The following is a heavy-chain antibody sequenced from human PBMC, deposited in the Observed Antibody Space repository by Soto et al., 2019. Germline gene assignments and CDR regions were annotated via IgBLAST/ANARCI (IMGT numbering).Heavy chain of an antibody. J-gene: IGHJ6*02. CDR2: ISTRGEV. D-gene: IGHD2-21*02. CDR1: GFSFSTYS. Sequence: GGSLRLSCAASGFSFSTYSMNWVRKAPGKGLEWVSSISTRGEVYYADSVKGRFTISRDNSKNSVSLQMNSLRGDDTAVYYCAREETAWPLAYGLDVWGQGTTVT. V-gene: IGHV3-21*01. CDR3: AREETAWPLAYGLDV.